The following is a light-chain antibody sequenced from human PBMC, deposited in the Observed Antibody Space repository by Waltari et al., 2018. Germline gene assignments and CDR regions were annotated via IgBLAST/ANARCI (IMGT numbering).Light chain of an antibody. CDR2: EAA. CDR1: HDISQY. J-gene: IGKJ2*01. CDR3: QQYDDVPYYT. V-gene: IGKV1-33*01. Sequence: DIQMTQSPSSLSASVGDSVTITCRASHDISQYLNWYHQRPGRAPKLLIYEAAQLEMGVSSRFSGSGYGTSFTLTIRSVQAADVGTYFCQQYDDVPYYTFGQGT.